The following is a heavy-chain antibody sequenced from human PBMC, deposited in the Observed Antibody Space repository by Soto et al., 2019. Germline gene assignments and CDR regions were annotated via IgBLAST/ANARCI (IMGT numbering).Heavy chain of an antibody. CDR1: GGSISSGGYY. Sequence: QVQLQESGPGLVKPSQTLSLTCTVSGGSISSGGYYWSWIRQHPGKGLEWIGYIYYSGSTYYNPSLKSRVTISVDTSKNQFSLKLSSVTAADTAVYYCARAEEWRGYCSSTSCYTAFDYWGQGTLVTVSS. CDR3: ARAEEWRGYCSSTSCYTAFDY. J-gene: IGHJ4*02. CDR2: IYYSGST. V-gene: IGHV4-31*03. D-gene: IGHD2-2*02.